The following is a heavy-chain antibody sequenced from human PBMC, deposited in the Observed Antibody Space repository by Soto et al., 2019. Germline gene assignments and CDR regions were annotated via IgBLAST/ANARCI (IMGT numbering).Heavy chain of an antibody. CDR2: ISYDGSNK. D-gene: IGHD6-19*01. Sequence: QVQLVESGGGVVQPGRSLRLSCAASGFTFLRYGMHCVRQAPGKGLEWVAVISYDGSNKYYADSVKGRFTISRDNSKNTLYLQMNSLRAEDTAVYYCATEHKAVADPSLGYWGQGTMVTVSS. J-gene: IGHJ4*02. V-gene: IGHV3-30*03. CDR1: GFTFLRYG. CDR3: ATEHKAVADPSLGY.